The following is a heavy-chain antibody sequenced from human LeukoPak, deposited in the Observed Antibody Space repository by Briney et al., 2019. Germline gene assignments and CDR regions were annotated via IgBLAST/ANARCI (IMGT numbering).Heavy chain of an antibody. CDR2: ISGSGGST. V-gene: IGHV3-23*01. Sequence: GESLRLSCAASGFTFSSYDMSWVRQAPGKGLEWVSAISGSGGSTYYADSVKGRFTISRDNSKNTLYLQMTSLRAEDTAVYYCAKVRSGWYLDWGQGTLVTVSS. CDR3: AKVRSGWYLD. CDR1: GFTFSSYD. D-gene: IGHD6-19*01. J-gene: IGHJ4*02.